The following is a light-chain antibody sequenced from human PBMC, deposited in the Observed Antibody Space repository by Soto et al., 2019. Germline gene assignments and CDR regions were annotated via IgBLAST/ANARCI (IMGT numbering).Light chain of an antibody. CDR2: DVS. CDR1: QSVSNS. J-gene: IGKJ2*01. Sequence: EIVLTQSPATLSLSPGERVTLSCRASQSVSNSLAWYQQKPGQPPRLLIYDVSNRATGIPARFSGSGSGTDFTLTISRLAPEDFAVYYCHHYGGSLYTFGQGTKLEIK. CDR3: HHYGGSLYT. V-gene: IGKV3-11*01.